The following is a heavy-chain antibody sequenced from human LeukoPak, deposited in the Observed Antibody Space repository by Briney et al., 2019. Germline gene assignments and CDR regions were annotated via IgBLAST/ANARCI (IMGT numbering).Heavy chain of an antibody. CDR2: INHSGST. V-gene: IGHV4-34*01. J-gene: IGHJ4*02. D-gene: IGHD5-18*01. Sequence: SETLSLTCAVYGGSFSGYYWSWIRQPPGKGLEWIGEINHSGSTNYKPSLKSRVTISVDTSKNQFSLKLSSVTAADTAVYYCAIKEEEYSYGYGYWGQGTLVTVSS. CDR3: AIKEEEYSYGYGY. CDR1: GGSFSGYY.